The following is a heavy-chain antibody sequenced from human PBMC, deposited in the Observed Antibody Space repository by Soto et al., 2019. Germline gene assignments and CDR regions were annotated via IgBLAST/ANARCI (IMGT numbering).Heavy chain of an antibody. CDR1: GYTFCRYG. D-gene: IGHD2-8*01. CDR3: ATNGQPPCYYYALDV. Sequence: QGHLVQCEAEVKKPGASVKVSCKAWGYTFCRYGMIWVRQAPGQFLEWMGWISGYNGDTNYAQKVQDRVSMTIDTSTGTASIESMRLTSADPPIYYCATNGQPPCYYYALDVWGQATKVTVSS. CDR2: ISGYNGDT. V-gene: IGHV1-18*01. J-gene: IGHJ6*02.